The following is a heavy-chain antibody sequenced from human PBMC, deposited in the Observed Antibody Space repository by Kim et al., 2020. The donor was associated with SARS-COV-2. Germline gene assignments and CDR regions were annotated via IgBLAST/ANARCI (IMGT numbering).Heavy chain of an antibody. D-gene: IGHD4-17*01. V-gene: IGHV3-33*01. CDR3: AWDYAGSFNGMDV. Sequence: ADSVKGRFTITIDNSKNTLYLKMNSLRAEATAVYYCAWDYAGSFNGMDVWGQGTTVTVSS. J-gene: IGHJ6*02.